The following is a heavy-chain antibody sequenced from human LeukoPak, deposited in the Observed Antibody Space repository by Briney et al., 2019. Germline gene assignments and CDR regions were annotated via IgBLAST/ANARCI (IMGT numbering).Heavy chain of an antibody. CDR2: INPSGGST. Sequence: ASVKVSCKASGYTFTSYYMHWVRQAPGQGLEWMGIINPSGGSTSYAQKLQGRVTMTTDTSTSTAYMELRSLRSDDTAVYYCAGDHGRFLEWLPDYWGQGTLVTVSS. CDR3: AGDHGRFLEWLPDY. D-gene: IGHD3-3*01. V-gene: IGHV1-46*01. J-gene: IGHJ4*02. CDR1: GYTFTSYY.